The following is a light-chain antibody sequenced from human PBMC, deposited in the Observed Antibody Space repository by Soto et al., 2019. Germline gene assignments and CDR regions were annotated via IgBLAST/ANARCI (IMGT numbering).Light chain of an antibody. CDR2: DTS. CDR1: QSLGYY. CDR3: QQRRDWPLT. Sequence: EIVLTQSPATLSLSPGERATLSCRASQSLGYYLAWFQQKHGQAPRLLIYDTSNRASGIPDRVSGSGSGTDFTLTICSLDPEDFAVYYCQQRRDWPLTFGGGTKVEIK. V-gene: IGKV3-11*01. J-gene: IGKJ4*01.